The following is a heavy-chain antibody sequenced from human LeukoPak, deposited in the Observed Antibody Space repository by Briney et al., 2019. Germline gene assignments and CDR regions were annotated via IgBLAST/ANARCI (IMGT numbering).Heavy chain of an antibody. J-gene: IGHJ4*02. CDR2: VNPHSGGT. Sequence: ASVRVSCKTSGYTFTDFYVHWVRQAPGQGLEFMGWVNPHSGGTSYAARFRGRVTLTRDTSTTTSYMDLTSLTSDDTAVYYCARDKSSLFHGNYAFWGQGTLVTVSS. CDR1: GYTFTDFY. CDR3: ARDKSSLFHGNYAF. V-gene: IGHV1-2*02. D-gene: IGHD3-16*01.